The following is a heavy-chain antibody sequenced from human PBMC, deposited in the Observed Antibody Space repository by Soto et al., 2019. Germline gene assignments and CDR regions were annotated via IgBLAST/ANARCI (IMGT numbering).Heavy chain of an antibody. Sequence: SETLSLTCAVSGGSISSGGYSWSWIRQPPGKGLEWIGYIYYSGSTNYNPSLKSRVTISIDTSKNQFSLKLSSVTAADTAVYYCARELGGPYYFDYWGQGTLVTVSS. V-gene: IGHV4-61*08. CDR2: IYYSGST. J-gene: IGHJ4*02. CDR3: ARELGGPYYFDY. D-gene: IGHD3-16*01. CDR1: GGSISSGGYS.